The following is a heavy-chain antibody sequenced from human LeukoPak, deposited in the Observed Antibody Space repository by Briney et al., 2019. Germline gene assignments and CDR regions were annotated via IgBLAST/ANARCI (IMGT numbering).Heavy chain of an antibody. J-gene: IGHJ4*02. CDR2: ITGSSSYI. D-gene: IGHD1-14*01. CDR1: GFTFSSYS. V-gene: IGHV3-21*06. Sequence: ESGGSLRLSCAASGFTFSSYSMNWVRQAPGKGLEWVSSITGSSSYIYYADSLKGRFTISRDNAKNSLYLQMNSLRAEDTAVYYCARSGGTSWYWGQGTLVTVSS. CDR3: ARSGGTSWY.